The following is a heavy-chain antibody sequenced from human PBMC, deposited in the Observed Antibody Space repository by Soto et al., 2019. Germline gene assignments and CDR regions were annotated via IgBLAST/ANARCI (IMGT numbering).Heavy chain of an antibody. D-gene: IGHD3-10*01. Sequence: AVKVYFKASGCTFSSYAISWVRQAPGQVLDCMGGIIPIFGTANYAQKFKGRVTITADESTSTADMELSSLRSEDTAVYYCAINSRIVRGTPTYYYYCMDVWGK. CDR2: IIPIFGTA. CDR1: GCTFSSYA. CDR3: AINSRIVRGTPTYYYYCMDV. J-gene: IGHJ6*04. V-gene: IGHV1-69*13.